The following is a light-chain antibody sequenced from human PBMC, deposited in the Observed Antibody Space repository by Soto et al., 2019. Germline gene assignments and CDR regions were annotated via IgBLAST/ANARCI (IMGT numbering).Light chain of an antibody. J-gene: IGKJ4*01. CDR3: QQYDILIT. CDR2: DAS. V-gene: IGKV1-33*01. CDR1: QDIRDK. Sequence: IQMTQSPSSLSASVGDRVTITCQASQDIRDKLNWYQQKPGKAPKLLIYDASNLETGVPSRFRGSGSGTEFTFSISSLQPEDFAAYYCQQYDILITFGGGTKVDIK.